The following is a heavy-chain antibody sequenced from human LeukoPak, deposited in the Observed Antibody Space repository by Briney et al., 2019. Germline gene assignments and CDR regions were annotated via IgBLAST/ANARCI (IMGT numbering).Heavy chain of an antibody. V-gene: IGHV3-30-3*01. CDR1: GFTFSSYA. D-gene: IGHD5-24*01. Sequence: GRSLRLSCAASGFTFSSYAMHWVRQAPGKGLEWVAVISYDGSNKYYADSVKGRFTISRDNSKNTLYLQMNSLRAEDTAVYYCARGAGYNYLDYWGQGTLVTVSS. CDR2: ISYDGSNK. CDR3: ARGAGYNYLDY. J-gene: IGHJ4*02.